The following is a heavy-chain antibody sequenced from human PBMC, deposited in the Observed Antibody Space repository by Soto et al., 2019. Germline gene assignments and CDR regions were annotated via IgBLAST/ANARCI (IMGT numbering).Heavy chain of an antibody. CDR3: AKEVVVVPAATYGDYA. Sequence: GGSLRLSCAASGFTFSSYAMSWVRQAPGKGLEWVSAISGSGGSTYYADSVKGRFTISRDNSKNTLYLQMNSLRAEDTAVYYCAKEVVVVPAATYGDYAWGQGTLVTVSS. V-gene: IGHV3-23*01. CDR2: ISGSGGST. CDR1: GFTFSSYA. D-gene: IGHD2-2*01. J-gene: IGHJ4*02.